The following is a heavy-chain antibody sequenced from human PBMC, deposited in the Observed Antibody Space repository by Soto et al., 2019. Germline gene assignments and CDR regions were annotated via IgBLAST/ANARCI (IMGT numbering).Heavy chain of an antibody. CDR1: GGCMISYY. CDR3: ARDKITGLFDY. CDR2: IYYSGST. Sequence: SETLFLICTVSGGCMISYYWSWIRQPPGKGLEWIGYIYYSGSTNYNPSLKSRVTISVDTSKNQFSLKLTSVTAADTAVYYCARDKITGLFDYWGQGTLVTVSS. V-gene: IGHV4-59*12. J-gene: IGHJ4*02. D-gene: IGHD2-8*02.